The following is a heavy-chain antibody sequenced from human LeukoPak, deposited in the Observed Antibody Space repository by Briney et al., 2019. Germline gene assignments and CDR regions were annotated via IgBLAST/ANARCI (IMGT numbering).Heavy chain of an antibody. CDR3: ARGSLTPFDY. CDR2: IYYSGST. J-gene: IGHJ4*02. CDR1: GGSISTYY. V-gene: IGHV4-59*08. D-gene: IGHD1-14*01. Sequence: PSETLSLTCTVSGGSISTYYWSWIRQPPGKGLEWIGYIYYSGSTNYNPSLKSRVTISVDPSKTQFSLKLNSVTAADTAVYYCARGSLTPFDYWGQGTLVTVSS.